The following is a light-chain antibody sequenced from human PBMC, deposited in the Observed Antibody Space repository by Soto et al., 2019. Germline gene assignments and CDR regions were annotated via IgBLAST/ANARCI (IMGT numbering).Light chain of an antibody. Sequence: EIVMTQSPATLSVSPGERATLSCRASQSVNNNLAWYQQKPGQAPRLLIYGASTRATGMPARFSGSGSGTEFTLTISSLQSEDFAVYYCQQYNNWWTFGQGTKVEIK. J-gene: IGKJ1*01. CDR1: QSVNNN. V-gene: IGKV3-15*01. CDR3: QQYNNWWT. CDR2: GAS.